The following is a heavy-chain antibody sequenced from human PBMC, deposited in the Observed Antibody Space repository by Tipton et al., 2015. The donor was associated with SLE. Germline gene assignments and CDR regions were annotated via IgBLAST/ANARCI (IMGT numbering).Heavy chain of an antibody. D-gene: IGHD3-10*01. CDR3: ARAGEGVFDY. V-gene: IGHV4-39*07. CDR2: IYYSGST. CDR1: GGSISSYY. J-gene: IGHJ4*02. Sequence: TLSLTCTVSGGSISSYYWSWIRQPPGKGLEWIGSIYYSGSTYYNPSLKSRVTISVDTSKNQFSLKLSSVTAADTAVYYCARAGEGVFDYWGQGTLVTVSS.